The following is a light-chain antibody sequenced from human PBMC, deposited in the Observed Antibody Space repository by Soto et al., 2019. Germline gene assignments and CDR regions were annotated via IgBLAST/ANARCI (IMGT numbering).Light chain of an antibody. Sequence: EIVMTQSPVTLSVSPGERATLSCRASQTIGSNLAWYQQKHGQPPRLLIYDASTRATDVPARFTGSGSATEFTLTISSLQSEDFALYSCQQYNNWPPTWTFGQGTKVDIK. V-gene: IGKV3-15*01. CDR3: QQYNNWPPTWT. J-gene: IGKJ1*01. CDR1: QTIGSN. CDR2: DAS.